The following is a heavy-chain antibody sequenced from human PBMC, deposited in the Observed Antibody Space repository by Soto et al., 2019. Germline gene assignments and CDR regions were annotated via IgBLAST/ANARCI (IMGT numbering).Heavy chain of an antibody. CDR3: ARSSGIAVAGYYFDY. D-gene: IGHD6-19*01. Sequence: SETLCLSGTVSGGFMRSYYGSGIRKPPGKGLEWIGYIYYSGSTNYNPSLKSRVTISVDTSKNQFSLKLSSVTAADTAVYYCARSSGIAVAGYYFDYWGQGTLVTVSS. CDR1: GGFMRSYY. CDR2: IYYSGST. V-gene: IGHV4-59*01. J-gene: IGHJ4*02.